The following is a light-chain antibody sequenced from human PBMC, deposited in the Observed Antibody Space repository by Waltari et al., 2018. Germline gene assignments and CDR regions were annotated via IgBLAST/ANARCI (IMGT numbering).Light chain of an antibody. CDR3: NSYTNNSTLV. Sequence: QSALTQPASVSGSPGQSITISCTGTSSDVGAYSYVSWYQQFPGKVPKLIIYDVIRPPSGVSNRFSGSKSGNTASLTISGLQGEDEAHYYCNSYTNNSTLVFGGGTELTVL. CDR2: DVI. CDR1: SSDVGAYSY. J-gene: IGLJ3*02. V-gene: IGLV2-14*01.